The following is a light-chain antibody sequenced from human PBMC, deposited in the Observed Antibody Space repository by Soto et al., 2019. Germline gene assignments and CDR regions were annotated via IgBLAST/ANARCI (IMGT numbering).Light chain of an antibody. CDR1: QGVRDD. CDR2: SAS. Sequence: IQMTQSPSSLSASVGDRVTITCRASQGVRDDVGWYQQKPGKAPKLLIYSASTLQSGVPSWFSGSGSGTDFTLTIRGLHPEDFATYYCLQESNYPRTFGGGTKVEIK. CDR3: LQESNYPRT. V-gene: IGKV1-6*01. J-gene: IGKJ4*01.